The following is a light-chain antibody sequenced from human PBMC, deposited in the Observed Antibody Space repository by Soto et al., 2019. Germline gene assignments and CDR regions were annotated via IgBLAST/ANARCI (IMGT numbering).Light chain of an antibody. CDR2: GAS. CDR1: QSVSSNY. V-gene: IGKV3-20*01. CDR3: QQCGGSPT. J-gene: IGKJ1*01. Sequence: ENVLTQSPGTLSLSPGERATLSCRASQSVSSNYLAWYQQKPGQAPRLLVYGASSRTTGIPDRFSGSGSGTDFTLTISRLEPEDFAMYYCQQCGGSPTFGQGTKVDIK.